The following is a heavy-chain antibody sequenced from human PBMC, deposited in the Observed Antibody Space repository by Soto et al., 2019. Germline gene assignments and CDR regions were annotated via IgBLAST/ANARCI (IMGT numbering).Heavy chain of an antibody. V-gene: IGHV1-18*01. CDR3: ARGQAFWTGYYRMPYYFDY. Sequence: ASVKVSCKASGYTFTSYGISWVRQAPGQGLEWMGWISAYNGNTNYAQKLQGRVTMTTDTSTSTAYMELRSLRSDDTAVYYCARGQAFWTGYYRMPYYFDYWGQGTLVTVSS. CDR1: GYTFTSYG. CDR2: ISAYNGNT. D-gene: IGHD3-3*01. J-gene: IGHJ4*02.